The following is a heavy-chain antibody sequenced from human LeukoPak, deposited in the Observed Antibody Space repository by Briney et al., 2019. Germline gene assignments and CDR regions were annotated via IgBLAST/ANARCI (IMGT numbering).Heavy chain of an antibody. CDR2: IWYDATNQ. CDR3: ARGTSPIV. CDR1: GFAFSSYG. V-gene: IGHV3-33*01. J-gene: IGHJ3*01. Sequence: GRSLRLSCAASGFAFSSYGMHWVRQAPGKGLEWVAIIWYDATNQYYADSVKGRFTISRDNSKNTLYLQMNSLRAEDTAVYYCARGTSPIVWGQGTLVTVSS.